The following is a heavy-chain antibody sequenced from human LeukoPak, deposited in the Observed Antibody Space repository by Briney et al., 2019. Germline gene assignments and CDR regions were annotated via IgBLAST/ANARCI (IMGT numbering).Heavy chain of an antibody. J-gene: IGHJ4*02. V-gene: IGHV3-66*04. CDR1: GFTFSTYA. CDR2: IYSGGST. CDR3: ARHRRYCSGDTCYSGHDY. D-gene: IGHD2-15*01. Sequence: PGGSLRLSCAASGFTFSTYAMSWVRQAPGKGLEFVSIIYSGGSTYYADSLKGRFTISRDNSKNTLYLQMNSLRVEDTAVYYCARHRRYCSGDTCYSGHDYWGQGTLVIVSS.